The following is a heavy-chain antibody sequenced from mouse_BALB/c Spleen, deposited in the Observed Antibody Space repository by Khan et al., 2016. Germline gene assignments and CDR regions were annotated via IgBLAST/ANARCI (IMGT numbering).Heavy chain of an antibody. J-gene: IGHJ2*01. CDR1: GYTFSDYE. CDR2: IDPETGGT. Sequence: QVRLQQSGAELVRPGASVTLSCKASGYTFSDYEMHWVKQTPVHGLHWIGSIDPETGGTAYNQKFKGQATLTAGRSSSTSYMEPRSLTSEDSAVDDGTRKGSIYGTDDFDSWGQGTTRTVSS. D-gene: IGHD2-1*01. CDR3: TRKGSIYGTDDFDS. V-gene: IGHV1-15*01.